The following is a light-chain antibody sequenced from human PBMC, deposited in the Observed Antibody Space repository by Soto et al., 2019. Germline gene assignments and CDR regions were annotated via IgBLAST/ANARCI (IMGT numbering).Light chain of an antibody. Sequence: QSVLTQPPSVSGAPGQRVTISCTGSSSNIGARYAVQWYRQLPGTAPKLLIYGNNNRPSGVPDRFSGSKSGTSASLAITGLQAEDEADYYCQSYDTSLRRYVFGAGTKVTVL. V-gene: IGLV1-40*01. CDR3: QSYDTSLRRYV. CDR1: SSNIGARYA. CDR2: GNN. J-gene: IGLJ1*01.